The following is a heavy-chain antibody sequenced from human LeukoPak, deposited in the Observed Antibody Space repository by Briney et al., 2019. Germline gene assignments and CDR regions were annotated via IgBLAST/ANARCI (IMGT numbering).Heavy chain of an antibody. Sequence: GGSLRLSCAGSGFIFSNYWMNWVRQVPGKGLEWVASIRQDGSDKFLVDSVKGRFTISRDNAKNSLYLQMNSLRAEDTAVYYCATAAAGTDNYYYYGMDVWGQGTTVTVSS. J-gene: IGHJ6*02. V-gene: IGHV3-7*01. CDR1: GFIFSNYW. D-gene: IGHD6-13*01. CDR3: ATAAAGTDNYYYYGMDV. CDR2: IRQDGSDK.